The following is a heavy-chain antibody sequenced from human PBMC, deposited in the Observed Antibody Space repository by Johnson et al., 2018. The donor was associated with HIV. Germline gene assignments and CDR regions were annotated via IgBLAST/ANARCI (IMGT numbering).Heavy chain of an antibody. CDR1: GFTFSNAW. D-gene: IGHD6-13*01. CDR3: AKLETRQQLLGAFDI. CDR2: IKSKTDGGTT. J-gene: IGHJ3*02. V-gene: IGHV3-15*01. Sequence: VQLVESGGGLVKPGGSLRLSCAASGFTFSNAWMSWVRQAPGKGLEWVGRIKSKTDGGTTDYAAPVKGRFTISRDDSKNTLYLQMNSLRAEDTAVYYCAKLETRQQLLGAFDIWGQGTMVTVSS.